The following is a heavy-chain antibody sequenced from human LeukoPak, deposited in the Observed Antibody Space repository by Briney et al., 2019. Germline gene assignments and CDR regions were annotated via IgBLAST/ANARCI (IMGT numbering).Heavy chain of an antibody. CDR1: GYTFTGYY. D-gene: IGHD3-3*01. Sequence: GASVKVSCKASGYTFTGYYMHWVRQAPGQGLEWMGWINPNSGGTNYAQKFQGRVTMTRDTSISTAYMELSRLRSDDTAVYYCARDPPYYDFWSGSGDNWFDPWGQGTLVTVSS. J-gene: IGHJ5*02. V-gene: IGHV1-2*02. CDR2: INPNSGGT. CDR3: ARDPPYYDFWSGSGDNWFDP.